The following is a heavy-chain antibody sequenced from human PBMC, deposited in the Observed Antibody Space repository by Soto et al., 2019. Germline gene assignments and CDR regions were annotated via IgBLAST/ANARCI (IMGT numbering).Heavy chain of an antibody. J-gene: IGHJ4*02. Sequence: VGSLRLSCAASGFAFSYHGIHWVRQAPGQGLEWVGVTWSGGRGEFYADSVRGRFTISRDNSKTTVYLQMNSLRVEDTAVYYCEKDVDTRGNYSLLEFRGQGSLVTVSS. CDR3: EKDVDTRGNYSLLEF. D-gene: IGHD3-22*01. CDR1: GFAFSYHG. V-gene: IGHV3-33*06. CDR2: TWSGGRGE.